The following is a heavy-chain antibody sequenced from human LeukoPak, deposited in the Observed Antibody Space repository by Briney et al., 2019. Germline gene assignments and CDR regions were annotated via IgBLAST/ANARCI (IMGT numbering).Heavy chain of an antibody. CDR3: ARVSWFPGTSYYYMDV. Sequence: SETLSLTCTVPGGSISSYYWSWIRQPPGKGLEWFGYVSDSGTTNYNPSLKSRVTISVDTSKIQFSLKLSSVTAADTAVYYCARVSWFPGTSYYYMDVWGKGTTVTVSS. J-gene: IGHJ6*03. CDR2: VSDSGTT. D-gene: IGHD1-1*01. V-gene: IGHV4-59*01. CDR1: GGSISSYY.